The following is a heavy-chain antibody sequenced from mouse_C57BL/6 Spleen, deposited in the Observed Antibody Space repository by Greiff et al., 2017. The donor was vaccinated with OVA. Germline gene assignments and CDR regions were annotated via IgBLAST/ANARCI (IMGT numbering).Heavy chain of an antibody. CDR3: AKLGRVAY. CDR1: GYSITSGYY. Sequence: EVQLVESGPGLVKPSQSLSLTCSATGYSITSGYYWNWIRQFPGNKLEWMGYISYDGSNNYNPSLKNRISITRDTSKNQFFLKLNSVTTEDTATYYCAKLGRVAYWGQGTLVTVSA. CDR2: ISYDGSN. V-gene: IGHV3-6*01. J-gene: IGHJ3*01. D-gene: IGHD4-1*01.